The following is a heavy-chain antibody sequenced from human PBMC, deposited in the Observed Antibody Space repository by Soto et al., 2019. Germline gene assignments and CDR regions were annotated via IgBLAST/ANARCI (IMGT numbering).Heavy chain of an antibody. J-gene: IGHJ6*02. Sequence: LNISFKGSLYSFTIYWISLVRQMPLKGLEWMGRIDPSDSYTNYSPSFQGHVTISADKSISTAYLQWSSLKASDTAMYYCARHPPQLQAGWYYYYGMDVWGQGTTVTVSS. V-gene: IGHV5-10-1*01. CDR3: ARHPPQLQAGWYYYYGMDV. CDR1: LYSFTIYW. CDR2: IDPSDSYT. D-gene: IGHD2-2*01.